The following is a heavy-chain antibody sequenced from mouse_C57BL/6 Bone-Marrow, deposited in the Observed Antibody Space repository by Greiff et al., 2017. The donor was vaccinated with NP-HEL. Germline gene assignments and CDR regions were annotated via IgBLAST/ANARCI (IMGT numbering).Heavy chain of an antibody. CDR1: GYTFTDYE. CDR3: TSSRSNYPCYFDY. J-gene: IGHJ2*01. CDR2: IDPETGGT. Sequence: VQLQQSGAELVRPGASVKLSCKASGYTFTDYEMHWVKQTPVHGLEWIGAIDPETGGTAYNQKFKGKAILTADKATSTAYMELRSLTSEDSAVYYCTSSRSNYPCYFDYWGQGTTLTVSS. D-gene: IGHD2-5*01. V-gene: IGHV1-15*01.